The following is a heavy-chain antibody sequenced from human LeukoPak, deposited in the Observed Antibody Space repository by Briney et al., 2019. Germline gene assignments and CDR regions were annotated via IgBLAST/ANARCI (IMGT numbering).Heavy chain of an antibody. Sequence: ASVKVSCKASGYTFTSYAMNWVRQAPGQGLEWMGWISAYNGNTNYAQKLQGRVTMTRDMSTSTVYMELSSLRSEDTAVYFCAREGYCSGGNCYSVDYWGQGTLVTVSS. V-gene: IGHV1-18*01. CDR2: ISAYNGNT. J-gene: IGHJ4*02. CDR3: AREGYCSGGNCYSVDY. D-gene: IGHD2-15*01. CDR1: GYTFTSYA.